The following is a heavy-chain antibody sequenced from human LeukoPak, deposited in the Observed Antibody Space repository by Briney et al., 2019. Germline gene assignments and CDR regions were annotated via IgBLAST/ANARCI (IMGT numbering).Heavy chain of an antibody. Sequence: PGGSLRLSCAASGFTFSNFWMNWIRQAPGKGLEWISYINEGSNNIFYADSVKGRFTISRDNAKNSLHLQMNSLRVDDTAVYYCARDDLTNGYNGNFWGQGTLVTVSS. J-gene: IGHJ4*02. V-gene: IGHV3-48*01. D-gene: IGHD5-12*01. CDR2: INEGSNNI. CDR3: ARDDLTNGYNGNF. CDR1: GFTFSNFW.